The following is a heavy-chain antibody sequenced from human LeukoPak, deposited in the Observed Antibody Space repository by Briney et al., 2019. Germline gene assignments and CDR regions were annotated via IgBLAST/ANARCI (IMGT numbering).Heavy chain of an antibody. D-gene: IGHD3-10*01. Sequence: SVKVSCKASGGTLSRYAISWVRQAPGQGPEWMGGIIPIFGTTNYAQKFQGRVTITADESTSTAYMELSSLRSEDTAVYYCARIVGIASRGYFDYWGQGTLVTASS. V-gene: IGHV1-69*01. J-gene: IGHJ4*02. CDR2: IIPIFGTT. CDR1: GGTLSRYA. CDR3: ARIVGIASRGYFDY.